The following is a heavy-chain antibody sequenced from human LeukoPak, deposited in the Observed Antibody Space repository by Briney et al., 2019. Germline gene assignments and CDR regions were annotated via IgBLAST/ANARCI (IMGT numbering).Heavy chain of an antibody. V-gene: IGHV4-39*01. D-gene: IGHD3-10*01. Sequence: PSETLSLTCSVSGGSISSESYYWGWIRRPPGKGLELIGTVFYSGTTYYNPSLRSRLTISVNTSKNQFSLRLTSVTAADTTVYYCARLAAIRGVVFIDYWGQGALVTVSS. J-gene: IGHJ4*02. CDR2: VFYSGTT. CDR3: ARLAAIRGVVFIDY. CDR1: GGSISSESYY.